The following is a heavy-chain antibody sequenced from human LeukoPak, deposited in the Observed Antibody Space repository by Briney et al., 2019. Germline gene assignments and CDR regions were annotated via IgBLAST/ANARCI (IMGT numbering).Heavy chain of an antibody. V-gene: IGHV3-23*01. D-gene: IGHD3-9*01. Sequence: GGSLRLSCAASGFTFSSYAMSWVRQAPGKGLEWVSAIGGSGGSTYYADSVKGRFTISRDNSKNTLYLQMNSLRAEDTAVYYCAKGLRYFDWSSGNWFDPWGQGTLVTVSS. CDR1: GFTFSSYA. CDR2: IGGSGGST. J-gene: IGHJ5*02. CDR3: AKGLRYFDWSSGNWFDP.